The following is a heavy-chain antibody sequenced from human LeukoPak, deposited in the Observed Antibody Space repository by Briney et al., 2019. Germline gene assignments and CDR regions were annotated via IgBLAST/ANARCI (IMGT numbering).Heavy chain of an antibody. CDR1: GFTFSRYS. CDR3: AKPTYRRGWYFDF. J-gene: IGHJ4*02. V-gene: IGHV3-23*01. CDR2: ITGTSPST. Sequence: GAPCLSCAASGFTFSRYSINWVLRAPGKGVGWVSAITGTSPSTYFPDSVKGGFTISRDKSKNTAYLQMNSLTAEDTAISDCAKPTYRRGWYFDFYCQGTVVPV. D-gene: IGHD6-19*01.